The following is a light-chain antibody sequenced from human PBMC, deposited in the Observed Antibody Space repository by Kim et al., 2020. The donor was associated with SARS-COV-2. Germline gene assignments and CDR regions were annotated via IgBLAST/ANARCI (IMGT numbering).Light chain of an antibody. J-gene: IGKJ1*01. CDR1: QSVTSNY. Sequence: LAPGERATLSGRASQSVTSNYLAWYQQRPGQAPRLLIYGASSRATGIPDRFSGSGSGTDFTLTISRLEPEDFAVYYCQQYGTSKTFGRGTKVDIK. V-gene: IGKV3-20*01. CDR3: QQYGTSKT. CDR2: GAS.